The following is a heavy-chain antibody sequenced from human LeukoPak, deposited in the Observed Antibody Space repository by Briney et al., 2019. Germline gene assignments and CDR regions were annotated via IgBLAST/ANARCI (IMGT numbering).Heavy chain of an antibody. Sequence: ASVKVSCKASGGTFSSYAISWVRQAPGQGLEGMGGIIPIFGTANYAQKFQGRVTITEDESTSTAYMELSSLRSEDTAVYYCARGGIAAAGPLPYYFDYWGQGTLVTVSS. CDR2: IIPIFGTA. J-gene: IGHJ4*02. CDR3: ARGGIAAAGPLPYYFDY. V-gene: IGHV1-69*13. CDR1: GGTFSSYA. D-gene: IGHD6-13*01.